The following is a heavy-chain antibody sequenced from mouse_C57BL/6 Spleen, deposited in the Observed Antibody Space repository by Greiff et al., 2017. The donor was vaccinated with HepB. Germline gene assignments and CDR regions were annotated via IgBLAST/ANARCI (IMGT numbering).Heavy chain of an antibody. CDR2: IDPSDSYT. V-gene: IGHV1-69*01. CDR3: AIITTVVPGY. D-gene: IGHD1-1*01. J-gene: IGHJ2*01. CDR1: GYTFTSYW. Sequence: QVQLQQPGAELVMPGASVKLSCKASGYTFTSYWMHWVKQRPGQGLEWIGEIDPSDSYTNYNQKFKGKSTLTVDKSSSTAYMQLSSLTSEDSAVYYCAIITTVVPGYWGQGTTLTVSS.